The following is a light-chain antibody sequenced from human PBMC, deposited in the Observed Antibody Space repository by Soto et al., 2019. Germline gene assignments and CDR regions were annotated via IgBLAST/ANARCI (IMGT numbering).Light chain of an antibody. J-gene: IGKJ1*01. CDR1: QSISVW. CDR2: KAS. CDR3: QQYNSYSPT. Sequence: DIQMTHSHSTLSASVWDRVTITFRASQSISVWLAWYQQKAGKAPNLLIYKASRLESGVPSRFSGSGSETEFTLTISGLQPGDSATYYCQQYNSYSPTFGQGTKV. V-gene: IGKV1-5*03.